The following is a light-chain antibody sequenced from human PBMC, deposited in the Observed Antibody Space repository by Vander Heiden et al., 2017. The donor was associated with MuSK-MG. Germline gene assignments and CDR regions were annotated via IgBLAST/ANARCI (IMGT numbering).Light chain of an antibody. CDR1: SLRSYD. CDR3: NSRDSSGNHVV. Sequence: SSELTQDPAVSVALGQTVRLTCQGDSLRSYDASWYQQKPGQAPVLVIYGKNNQPSGIPDRFSGSSSGNTASLTITGAQAEDEADYYCNSRDSSGNHVVFGGGTKLTVL. CDR2: GKN. V-gene: IGLV3-19*01. J-gene: IGLJ2*01.